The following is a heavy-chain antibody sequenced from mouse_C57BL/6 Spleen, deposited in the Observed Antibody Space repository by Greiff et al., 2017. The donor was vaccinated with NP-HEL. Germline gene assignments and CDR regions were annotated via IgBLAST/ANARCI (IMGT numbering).Heavy chain of an antibody. V-gene: IGHV1-82*01. CDR3: ARYDYDEGY. D-gene: IGHD2-4*01. CDR1: GYAFSSSW. J-gene: IGHJ2*01. CDR2: IYPGDGDT. Sequence: QVQLQQSGPELVKPGASVKISCKASGYAFSSSWMNWVKQRPGKGLEWIGRIYPGDGDTNYNGKFKGKATLTADKSSSTAYMQLSSLTSEDSAVYFCARYDYDEGYWGQGTTLTVSS.